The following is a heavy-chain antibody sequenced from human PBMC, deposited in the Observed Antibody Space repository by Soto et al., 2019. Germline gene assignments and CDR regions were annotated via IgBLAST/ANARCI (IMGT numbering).Heavy chain of an antibody. CDR1: GGTFSTFG. CDR3: AKSAPMDAGDKYYYDF. D-gene: IGHD4-17*01. Sequence: ASVKVSCKASGGTFSTFGISWVRQAPGQGLEWMGGIIPFFGTARYSQKFEDRITITADESRNTVYMDLRSLTSEDTAIYYCAKSAPMDAGDKYYYDFWGQGALVTVSS. V-gene: IGHV1-69*13. J-gene: IGHJ4*02. CDR2: IIPFFGTA.